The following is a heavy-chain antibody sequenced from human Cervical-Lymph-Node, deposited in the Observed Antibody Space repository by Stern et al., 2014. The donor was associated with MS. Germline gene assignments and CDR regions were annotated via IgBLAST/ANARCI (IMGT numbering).Heavy chain of an antibody. V-gene: IGHV5-51*01. Sequence: QLVQSGPEVKKPGESLKISCKASGYSFTNYWIGWVRQMPGKGLEWMGIIYPRDSDTRYTPSFQGQVTISADTSSSIASLQWSSLKASDTAMYYCARLRSHSDLDAFDIWGQGTTVTVSP. CDR2: IYPRDSDT. J-gene: IGHJ3*02. CDR1: GYSFTNYW. CDR3: ARLRSHSDLDAFDI.